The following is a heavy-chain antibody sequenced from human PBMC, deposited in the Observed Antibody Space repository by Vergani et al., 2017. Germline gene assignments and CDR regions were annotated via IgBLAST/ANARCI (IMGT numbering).Heavy chain of an antibody. CDR1: GGSISSGGYY. CDR2: IYHSGST. V-gene: IGHV4-30-2*01. Sequence: QVQLQESGPGLVKPSQTLSLTCTVSGGSISSGGYYWSWIRQPPGKGLEWIGYIYHSGSTYYNPSLKSRVTISVDRSKNQFSLKLSSVTAADTAVYYCARVEEQLAFDYWGQGTLVTVSS. J-gene: IGHJ4*02. CDR3: ARVEEQLAFDY. D-gene: IGHD6-13*01.